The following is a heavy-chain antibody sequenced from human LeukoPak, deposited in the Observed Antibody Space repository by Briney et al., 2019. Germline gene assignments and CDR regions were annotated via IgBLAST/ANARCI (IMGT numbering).Heavy chain of an antibody. CDR1: GFTFSSYS. Sequence: PGGSLRLSCAVSGFTFSSYSMNWVRQAPGKGLEWVSSISSSSSYIFYADSVKGRFTISRDIAKNSLYLQMNSLRAEDTAVYYCAREESRMYYYDSSGYDYYYYMDVWGKGTTVTVSS. CDR2: ISSSSSYI. J-gene: IGHJ6*03. CDR3: AREESRMYYYDSSGYDYYYYMDV. D-gene: IGHD3-22*01. V-gene: IGHV3-21*04.